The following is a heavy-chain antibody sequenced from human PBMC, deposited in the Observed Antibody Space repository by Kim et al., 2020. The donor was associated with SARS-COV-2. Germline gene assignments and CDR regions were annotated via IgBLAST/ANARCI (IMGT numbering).Heavy chain of an antibody. J-gene: IGHJ5*02. D-gene: IGHD6-19*01. V-gene: IGHV4-59*01. Sequence: YTPSLKSRVTISVDTSKNQFSLKLSSVTAADTAVYYCARDLQIAGAFDPWGQGTLVTVSS. CDR3: ARDLQIAGAFDP.